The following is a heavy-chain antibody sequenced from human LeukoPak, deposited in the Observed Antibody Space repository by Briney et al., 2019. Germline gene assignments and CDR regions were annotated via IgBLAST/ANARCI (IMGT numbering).Heavy chain of an antibody. CDR1: GFTFSSYW. CDR2: IKQDGSEK. D-gene: IGHD5-18*01. J-gene: IGHJ6*02. Sequence: SGGPLRLSCAASGFTFSSYWMRWVRQAPGKGLEWVANIKQDGSEKYYVDSVKGRFTISRDNAKNSLYLQMNSLRAEDTAVYYCARGDTAMVMRVLYYYYGMDVWGQGTTVTVSS. V-gene: IGHV3-7*01. CDR3: ARGDTAMVMRVLYYYYGMDV.